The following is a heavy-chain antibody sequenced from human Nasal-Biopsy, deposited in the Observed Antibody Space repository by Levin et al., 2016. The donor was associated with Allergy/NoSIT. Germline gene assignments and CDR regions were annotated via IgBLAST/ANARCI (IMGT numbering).Heavy chain of an antibody. V-gene: IGHV4-39*01. CDR3: ARYPVFSDEIATRHS. CDR2: IIYRGNT. D-gene: IGHD6-6*01. J-gene: IGHJ4*02. CDR1: GGSISSSRDY. Sequence: GSLRLSCTVSGGSISSSRDYWGWIRQPPGKGLEWIGNIIYRGNTYYNPSLSSRVTISVDTSKNQFSLRLNSVTSADTAVYYCARYPVFSDEIATRHSWAQGTLVTVSS.